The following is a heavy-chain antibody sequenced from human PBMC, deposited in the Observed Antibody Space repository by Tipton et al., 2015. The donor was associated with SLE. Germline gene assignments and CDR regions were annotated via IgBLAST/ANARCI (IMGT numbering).Heavy chain of an antibody. CDR1: GGSISSYY. Sequence: TLSLTCTVSGGSISSYYWSWIRQPPGKGLEWIGYIYYSGSTNYNPSLKSRVTISVDTSKNQFSLKLSSVTAADTAVYYCAREWQQLWYFDLWGRGTLLTVSS. V-gene: IGHV4-59*01. J-gene: IGHJ2*01. D-gene: IGHD6-13*01. CDR3: AREWQQLWYFDL. CDR2: IYYSGST.